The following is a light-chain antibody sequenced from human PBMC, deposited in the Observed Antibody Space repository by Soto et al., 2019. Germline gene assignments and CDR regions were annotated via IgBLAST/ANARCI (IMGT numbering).Light chain of an antibody. Sequence: EIQMSQSPSSLSAYVGDRVTITCRASQSISSYLNWYQQKPGKAPKLLIYAASSLQSGVPSRFSGSGSGTDFTLTISSLQPEDFATYYCQQSYTSWWTFGQGAKV. CDR3: QQSYTSWWT. CDR2: AAS. V-gene: IGKV1-39*01. J-gene: IGKJ1*01. CDR1: QSISSY.